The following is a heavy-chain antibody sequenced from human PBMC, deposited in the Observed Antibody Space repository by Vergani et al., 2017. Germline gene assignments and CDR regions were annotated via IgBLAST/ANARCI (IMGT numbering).Heavy chain of an antibody. D-gene: IGHD3-22*01. Sequence: QVTLKESGPVLVKPTETLTLTFTVSGFPLSNATMGLSWIRQPPGKALEWLAHIFSNDEESYSTSLKSRLTISKDTSKSQVVLSMTDMDPVDTATDDCARYSYDSRAYGAFDIWGQGTMVTVSS. J-gene: IGHJ3*02. CDR1: GFPLSNATMG. CDR2: IFSNDEE. V-gene: IGHV2-26*01. CDR3: ARYSYDSRAYGAFDI.